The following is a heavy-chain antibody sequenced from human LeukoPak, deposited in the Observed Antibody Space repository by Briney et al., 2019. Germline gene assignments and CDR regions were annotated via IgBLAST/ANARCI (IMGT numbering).Heavy chain of an antibody. D-gene: IGHD3-22*01. CDR3: ARRYYYDSSGYSRLFDY. CDR1: GFIFSNYA. J-gene: IGHJ4*02. CDR2: ITGSGGNT. V-gene: IGHV3-23*01. Sequence: GGSLRLSCAASGFIFSNYAMGWGRQAPGKGLEWVSSITGSGGNTYYADSVKGRFTSSRDNSRNTLYLQMNSLRAEDTAVYYCARRYYYDSSGYSRLFDYWGQGTLVTVSS.